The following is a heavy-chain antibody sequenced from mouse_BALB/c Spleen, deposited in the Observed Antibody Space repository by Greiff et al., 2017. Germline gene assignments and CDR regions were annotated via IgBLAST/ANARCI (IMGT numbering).Heavy chain of an antibody. J-gene: IGHJ2*01. Sequence: VQLQQSGAELVKPGASVKLSCTASGFNIKDTYMHWVKQRPEQGLEWIGRIDPANGNTKYAPKFQGKATITADTSSNTAYLQLSSLTSEDTAVYYCARDYGSSYYFDYWGQGTTLTVSS. V-gene: IGHV14-3*02. CDR2: IDPANGNT. D-gene: IGHD1-1*01. CDR3: ARDYGSSYYFDY. CDR1: GFNIKDTY.